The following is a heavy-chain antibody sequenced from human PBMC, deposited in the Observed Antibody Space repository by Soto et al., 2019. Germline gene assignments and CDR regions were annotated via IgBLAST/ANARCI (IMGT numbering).Heavy chain of an antibody. Sequence: GGSLRLSCAASGFTFGIYAMSWVGQAPGKGLEWVSAISGSGGSTYYADSVKGRFTISRDNSKNTLYLQMNSLRAEDTAVYYCAKYPGDVSVEYYYYYMDVWGKGTTVTVSS. J-gene: IGHJ6*03. CDR3: AKYPGDVSVEYYYYYMDV. D-gene: IGHD7-27*01. CDR1: GFTFGIYA. V-gene: IGHV3-23*01. CDR2: ISGSGGST.